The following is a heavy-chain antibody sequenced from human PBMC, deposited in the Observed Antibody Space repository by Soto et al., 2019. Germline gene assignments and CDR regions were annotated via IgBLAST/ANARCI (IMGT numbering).Heavy chain of an antibody. D-gene: IGHD1-26*01. J-gene: IGHJ6*02. CDR2: IWYDGSNK. CDR3: ARDRSSRGSLSSGMDV. Sequence: QVQLVESGGGVVQPGRSLRLSCAASGFTFSSYGMHWVRQAPGKGLEWVAVIWYDGSNKYYADSVKGRFTISRDNSKNTLYLQMNSLRAEDTAVYYCARDRSSRGSLSSGMDVWGQGTTVTVSS. CDR1: GFTFSSYG. V-gene: IGHV3-33*01.